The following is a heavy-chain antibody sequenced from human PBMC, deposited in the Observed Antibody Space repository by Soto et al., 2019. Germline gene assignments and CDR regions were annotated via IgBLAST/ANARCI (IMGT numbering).Heavy chain of an antibody. CDR2: ISCDGSNK. Sequence: QVQLVESGGGVVQPGRSLRLSCAASGFTFSSYAMHWVRQAPGKGLEWVAVISCDGSNKYYADSVKGRFTISRDNSKNSLYLQVNRRRAEDTAVYYCTRGKQWLDPFHYWGQGTLVAFSS. V-gene: IGHV3-30-3*01. CDR1: GFTFSSYA. D-gene: IGHD6-19*01. CDR3: TRGKQWLDPFHY. J-gene: IGHJ4*02.